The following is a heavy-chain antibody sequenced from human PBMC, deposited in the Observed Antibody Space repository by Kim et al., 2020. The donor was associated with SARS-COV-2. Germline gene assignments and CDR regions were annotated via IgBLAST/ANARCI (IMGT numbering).Heavy chain of an antibody. Sequence: GGSLRLSCAASGFTFSSYSMNWVRQAPGKGLEWVSYISSSSSTIYYADSVKGRFTISRDNAKNSLYLQMNSLRDEDTAVYYCARVLEGVIDAYFDYWGQGTLVTVSS. D-gene: IGHD3-16*02. CDR3: ARVLEGVIDAYFDY. V-gene: IGHV3-48*02. CDR2: ISSSSSTI. CDR1: GFTFSSYS. J-gene: IGHJ4*02.